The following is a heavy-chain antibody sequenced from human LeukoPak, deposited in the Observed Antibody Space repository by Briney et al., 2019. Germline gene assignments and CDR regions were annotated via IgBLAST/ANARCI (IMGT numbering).Heavy chain of an antibody. V-gene: IGHV3-21*01. D-gene: IGHD5-12*01. J-gene: IGHJ4*02. CDR2: ISSSSSYI. Sequence: GGSLRLSCAASGFTFSSYSMNWVRQAPGKGLEWVSSISSSSSYIHYADSVKGRFTISRDNAKNSLYLQMNSLRAEDTAVYYCARAISGPTSAYWGQGTLVTVSS. CDR3: ARAISGPTSAY. CDR1: GFTFSSYS.